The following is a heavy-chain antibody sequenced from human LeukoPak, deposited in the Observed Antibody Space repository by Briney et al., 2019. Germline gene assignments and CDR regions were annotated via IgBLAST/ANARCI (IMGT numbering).Heavy chain of an antibody. CDR2: INHSGST. CDR1: GGSFSGYY. V-gene: IGHV4-34*01. J-gene: IGHJ3*02. D-gene: IGHD1-26*01. Sequence: PSETLSLTCAVYGGSFSGYYWSWIRQPPGKGLEWIGEINHSGSTNYNPSLKSRVTISVDTSKNQFSLKLSSVTAADTAVYYCARGPTDSGSYLGAFDIWAKGQWSPSLQ. CDR3: ARGPTDSGSYLGAFDI.